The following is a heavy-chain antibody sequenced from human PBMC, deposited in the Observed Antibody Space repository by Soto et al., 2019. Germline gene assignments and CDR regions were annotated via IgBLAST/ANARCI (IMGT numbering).Heavy chain of an antibody. CDR2: IYYSGST. CDR3: ARGALVLGPTLPTYYFDY. CDR1: GGSISSYY. D-gene: IGHD6-13*01. J-gene: IGHJ4*02. V-gene: IGHV4-59*01. Sequence: SETLSLTCTVSGGSISSYYWSWIRQPPGKGLEWIGYIYYSGSTNYNPSLKSRVTISVDTSKNQFSLKLSSVTAADTAVYYCARGALVLGPTLPTYYFDYWGQGTLVTVSS.